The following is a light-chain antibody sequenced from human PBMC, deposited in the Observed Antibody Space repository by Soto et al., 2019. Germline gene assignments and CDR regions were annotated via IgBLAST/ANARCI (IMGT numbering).Light chain of an antibody. V-gene: IGKV4-1*01. CDR2: WAS. CDR1: QSVLYSSDKKRY. Sequence: DIVLTPSPDSLAVSLGERATINCKSSQSVLYSSDKKRYLNWYQHKPGQPPKLLVYWASTRQSGFPDRFSGSGSGKNSALTSSGLQAEDVAVYYCQQCYAFPPTFGQGNKVEIK. CDR3: QQCYAFPPT. J-gene: IGKJ1*01.